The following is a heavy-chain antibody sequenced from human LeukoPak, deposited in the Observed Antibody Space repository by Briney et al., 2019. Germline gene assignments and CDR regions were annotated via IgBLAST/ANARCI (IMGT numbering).Heavy chain of an antibody. D-gene: IGHD2-21*02. Sequence: SETLSLTCAVSGGSISSADYYWSWIRQSPGKGLEWIGFIYYSGSTYYNPSLKSRVTISVDTSKNQFSLKLRSVTGADTAVYYCASIVVVTAAIDYWGQGTLVTVSS. CDR3: ASIVVVTAAIDY. CDR2: IYYSGST. J-gene: IGHJ4*02. V-gene: IGHV4-30-4*01. CDR1: GGSISSADYY.